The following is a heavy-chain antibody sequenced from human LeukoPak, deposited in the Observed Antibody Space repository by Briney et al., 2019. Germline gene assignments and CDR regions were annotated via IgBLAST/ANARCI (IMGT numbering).Heavy chain of an antibody. CDR2: IYYSGSS. CDR3: ARQRPRSSGDDFDY. CDR1: GGSIRSYY. J-gene: IGHJ4*02. V-gene: IGHV4-59*08. D-gene: IGHD7-27*01. Sequence: SETLSLTCTVSGGSIRSYYWSWIRQSPGKGLEWIGYIYYSGSSNYNPSLKSRVTISVDTSKNQFSLKLSSVTAADTAVYYCARQRPRSSGDDFDYWGQGTLVTVSS.